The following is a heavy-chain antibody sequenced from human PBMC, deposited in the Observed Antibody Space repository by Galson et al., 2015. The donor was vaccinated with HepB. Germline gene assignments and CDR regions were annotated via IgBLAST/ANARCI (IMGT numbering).Heavy chain of an antibody. Sequence: SVKVSCKASGGTFSSYAISWVRQAPGQGLEWMGGIIPIFGTANYAQKFQGRVTITADESTSTAYMELSSLRSEDTAVYYCARESAGCSSTSCYTVNWFDPWGQGTLVTVSS. D-gene: IGHD2-2*02. J-gene: IGHJ5*02. CDR1: GGTFSSYA. CDR3: ARESAGCSSTSCYTVNWFDP. V-gene: IGHV1-69*13. CDR2: IIPIFGTA.